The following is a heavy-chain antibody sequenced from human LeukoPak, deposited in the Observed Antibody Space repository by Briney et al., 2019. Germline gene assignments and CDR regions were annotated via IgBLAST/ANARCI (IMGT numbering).Heavy chain of an antibody. CDR2: FDPEDGET. J-gene: IGHJ6*02. Sequence: ASVKVSCKVSGYTLTELSMHWVRQAPGKGLEWMGGFDPEDGETIYAQKFQGRVTMTEDTSTDTAYMELSSLRSEDTAVYYCARAPRRGYYGSGQDYGMDVWGQGTTVTVSS. V-gene: IGHV1-24*01. CDR1: GYTLTELS. CDR3: ARAPRRGYYGSGQDYGMDV. D-gene: IGHD3-10*01.